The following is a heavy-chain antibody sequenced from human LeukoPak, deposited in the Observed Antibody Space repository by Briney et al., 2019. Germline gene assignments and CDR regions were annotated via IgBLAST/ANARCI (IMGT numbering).Heavy chain of an antibody. CDR1: GGSISSYY. J-gene: IGHJ3*02. V-gene: IGHV4-4*07. Sequence: KPSKTLSLTCTVSGGSISSYYWSWIRQPAGKGLEWIGRIYTSGSTNYNPSLKSRVTMSVDTSKYQFSLKLSSVTAADTAVYYCAAEGSRENDAFDIWGQGTMVTVSS. CDR2: IYTSGST. CDR3: AAEGSRENDAFDI. D-gene: IGHD3-10*01.